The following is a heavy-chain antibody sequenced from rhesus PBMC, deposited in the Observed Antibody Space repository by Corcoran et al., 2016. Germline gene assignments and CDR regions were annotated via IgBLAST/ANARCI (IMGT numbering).Heavy chain of an antibody. D-gene: IGHD6-37*01. CDR1: GYSISSGYG. CDR3: ARRAAVAGGDY. Sequence: QVQLQESGPGLVKPSETLSLTCAVSGYSISSGYGWRWIRQPPGKGLDWIGYICGSSGSPIYNPSLKSRVTISKDTSKNQFSLQLSSVTAADTAGYYCARRAAVAGGDYWGQGVLVTVSS. J-gene: IGHJ4*01. V-gene: IGHV4-127*01. CDR2: ICGSSGSP.